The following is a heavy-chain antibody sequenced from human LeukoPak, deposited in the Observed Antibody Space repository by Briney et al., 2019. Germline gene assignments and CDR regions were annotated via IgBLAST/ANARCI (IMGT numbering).Heavy chain of an antibody. D-gene: IGHD6-13*01. Sequence: SQTLSLTCTVSGGSISSGDYYWSWIRQPPGTGLEWIGYIYYSGSTYYNPSLKSRVTISVDTSKNQFSLKLSSVTAADTAVYYCARVDAAAGTFDYWGQGTLVTVSS. CDR1: GGSISSGDYY. V-gene: IGHV4-30-4*01. J-gene: IGHJ4*02. CDR3: ARVDAAAGTFDY. CDR2: IYYSGST.